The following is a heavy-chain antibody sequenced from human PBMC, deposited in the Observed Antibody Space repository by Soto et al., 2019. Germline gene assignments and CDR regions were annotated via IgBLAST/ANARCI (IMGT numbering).Heavy chain of an antibody. J-gene: IGHJ6*02. D-gene: IGHD2-15*01. CDR3: TTGSVEGV. V-gene: IGHV3-15*07. Sequence: EVQLVESGGGFIYPGGSLRLSCAASGLTISNAWMNWVRQAPGKGLEWVGRIKTNTEGGTTDYAAAVKGRFTVSRDDSKNPLYLQKNSLKTEDPAVYYCTTGSVEGVWGQGTTVTVSS. CDR1: GLTISNAW. CDR2: IKTNTEGGTT.